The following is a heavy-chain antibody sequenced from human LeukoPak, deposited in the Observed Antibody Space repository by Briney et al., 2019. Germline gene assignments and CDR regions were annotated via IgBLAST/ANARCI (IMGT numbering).Heavy chain of an antibody. J-gene: IGHJ4*02. CDR1: GYTFTSYD. D-gene: IGHD3-22*01. V-gene: IGHV1-8*01. Sequence: RASVKVSCKASGYTFTSYDINWVRQATGQGFEWMGWMNPNSGNTGYAQKFQGRVTMTRNTSISTAYMELSSLRSEDTAVYYCARRTYYYDSSGYYIDYWGQGTLVTVSS. CDR3: ARRTYYYDSSGYYIDY. CDR2: MNPNSGNT.